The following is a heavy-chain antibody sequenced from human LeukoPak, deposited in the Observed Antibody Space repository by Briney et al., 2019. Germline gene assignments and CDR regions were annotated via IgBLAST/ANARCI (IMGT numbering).Heavy chain of an antibody. CDR1: GGSVSSYY. V-gene: IGHV4-59*08. D-gene: IGHD1-26*01. CDR2: IYYSGST. Sequence: LETLSLTCTVSGGSVSSYYWSWIRQPPGKGLEWIGYIYYSGSTYYNPSLKSRVTISVDTSKNQFSLKLSSVTAADTAVYYCARQGSGNYLSPVNYWGQGTLVTVSS. J-gene: IGHJ4*02. CDR3: ARQGSGNYLSPVNY.